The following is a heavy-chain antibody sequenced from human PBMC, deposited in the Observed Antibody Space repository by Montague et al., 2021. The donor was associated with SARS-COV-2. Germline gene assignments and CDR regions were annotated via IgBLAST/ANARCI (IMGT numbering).Heavy chain of an antibody. CDR3: ARIRRVDDYVWGSYRYAPFDY. V-gene: IGHV2-70*01. J-gene: IGHJ4*02. D-gene: IGHD3-16*02. CDR2: IDWDDDK. CDR1: GFSLSTSGMC. Sequence: PALVKPTQTLTLTCTFSGFSLSTSGMCVGWIRQPPGKALEWLAPIDWDDDKYYSTSLKTRLTISKDTSKNQVVLTMTNMDPVDTATYYCARIRRVDDYVWGSYRYAPFDYWGQGTLVTVSS.